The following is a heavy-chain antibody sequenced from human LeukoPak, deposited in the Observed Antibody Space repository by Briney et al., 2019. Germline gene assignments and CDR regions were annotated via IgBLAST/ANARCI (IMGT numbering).Heavy chain of an antibody. V-gene: IGHV4-38-2*02. D-gene: IGHD3-9*01. J-gene: IGHJ3*02. CDR2: IYDSGST. CDR1: GYSISSGYY. Sequence: SETLSLTCTVSGYSISSGYYWGWIRQPPGKGLEWIGNIYDSGSTYYNPSLKSRVTISVDTSKNQFSLKLSSVTAADTAVYYCARLFAPYGILTVGAFDIWGQGTMVTVSS. CDR3: ARLFAPYGILTVGAFDI.